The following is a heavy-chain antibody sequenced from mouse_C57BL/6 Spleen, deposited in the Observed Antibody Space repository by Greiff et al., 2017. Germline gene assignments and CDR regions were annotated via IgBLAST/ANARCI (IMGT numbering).Heavy chain of an antibody. CDR3: ARGGSGDGYSDY. CDR1: GYTFTSYW. Sequence: QVQLQQPGAELVKPGASVKMSCKASGYTFTSYWITWVKQRPGQGLEWIGDIYPGSGSTNYNEKFKSKATLTVDTSSSTAYMQLSSLTSEDSAVYYCARGGSGDGYSDYWGQGTTLTVSS. D-gene: IGHD2-3*01. J-gene: IGHJ2*01. CDR2: IYPGSGST. V-gene: IGHV1-55*01.